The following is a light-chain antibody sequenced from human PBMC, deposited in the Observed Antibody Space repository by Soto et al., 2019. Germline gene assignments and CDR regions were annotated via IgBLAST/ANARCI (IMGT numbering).Light chain of an antibody. CDR3: SSYTRSSTLV. V-gene: IGLV2-14*01. CDR1: SSDVGGYNS. J-gene: IGLJ1*01. Sequence: QSALTQPAYVSGSPGQSITISCTGTSSDVGGYNSVSWYQQHPGKAPKLMIYEVSDRPSGVSNRFSDSKSGNTASLTISGLQAEYEADYYCSSYTRSSTLVFGTGTKLTVL. CDR2: EVS.